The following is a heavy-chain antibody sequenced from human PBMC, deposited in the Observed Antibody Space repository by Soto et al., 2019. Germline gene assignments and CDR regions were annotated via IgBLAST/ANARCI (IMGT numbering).Heavy chain of an antibody. Sequence: SETLSLTCTVSGGSISSYYWSWIRQPPGKGLEWIGYIYYSGSTYYNPSLKSRVSVSVDTSKNQFSLKLSSVTAADTAVYYCARGGYDSSRGYYPFDYWGQGTLVTASS. CDR1: GGSISSYY. CDR3: ARGGYDSSRGYYPFDY. J-gene: IGHJ4*02. CDR2: IYYSGST. D-gene: IGHD3-22*01. V-gene: IGHV4-59*04.